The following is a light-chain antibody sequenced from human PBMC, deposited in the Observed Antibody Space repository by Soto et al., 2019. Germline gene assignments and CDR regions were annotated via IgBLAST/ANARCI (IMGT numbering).Light chain of an antibody. CDR1: QSLVSSDENTF. CDR3: MQGALWPYT. CDR2: KVS. V-gene: IGKV2-30*01. Sequence: VMTQSPVSLPVTLGQPASISCRSSQSLVSSDENTFLSWYHQRPGQFPRRLIYKVSNRDSGVPDRFSGSGSGTDFTLKISRVEAEDLGVYYCMQGALWPYTVGQGTKVDIK. J-gene: IGKJ2*01.